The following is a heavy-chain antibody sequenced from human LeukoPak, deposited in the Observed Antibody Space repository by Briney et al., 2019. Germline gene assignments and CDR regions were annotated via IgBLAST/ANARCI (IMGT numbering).Heavy chain of an antibody. D-gene: IGHD5-12*01. CDR2: IYYSGST. Sequence: SETLSLTCTVSGGSISSYYWSWTRQPPGKGLEWIGYIYYSGSTNYNPSLKSRVTISVDTSKNQFSLKLSSVTAADTAVYYCARVGGYSGYDYGGGDWGQGTLVTVSS. CDR3: ARVGGYSGYDYGGGD. V-gene: IGHV4-59*01. CDR1: GGSISSYY. J-gene: IGHJ4*02.